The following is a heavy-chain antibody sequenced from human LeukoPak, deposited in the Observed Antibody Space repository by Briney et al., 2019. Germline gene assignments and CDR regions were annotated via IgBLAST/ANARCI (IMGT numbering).Heavy chain of an antibody. CDR2: IYYSVST. CDR3: AARTTYYYYMDV. J-gene: IGHJ6*03. CDR1: GGSISSYY. V-gene: IGHV4-59*01. Sequence: SETLSLTCTVSGGSISSYYWSWIRQPPGKGLEWIGYIYYSVSTNYNPSLKSRVTISVDKSKKQFSLKLSSVTAADTAVYYCAARTTYYYYMDVWGKGTTVTVSS. D-gene: IGHD1-1*01.